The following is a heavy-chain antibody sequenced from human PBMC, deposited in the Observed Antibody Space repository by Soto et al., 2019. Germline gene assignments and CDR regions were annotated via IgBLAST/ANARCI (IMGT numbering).Heavy chain of an antibody. V-gene: IGHV1-69*13. CDR1: GGTFSSYA. D-gene: IGHD2-21*02. CDR3: ARVAACGGDCYIFDY. CDR2: IIPIFGTA. Sequence: GASVKVSCKASGGTFSSYAISWVRQAPGQGLEWMGGIIPIFGTANYAQKFQGRVTITADESTSTAYMELSSLRSEDTAVYYCARVAACGGDCYIFDYWGQGTLVTVSS. J-gene: IGHJ4*02.